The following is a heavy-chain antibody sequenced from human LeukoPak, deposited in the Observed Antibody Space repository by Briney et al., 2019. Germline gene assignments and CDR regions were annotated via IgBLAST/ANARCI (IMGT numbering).Heavy chain of an antibody. V-gene: IGHV3-33*01. Sequence: GGSLRLSCAASGFTFSSYGMHWVRQAPGKGLEWVAVIWYDGSNKYYADSVKGRFTISRDNSKNTLYLQMNSLRAEDTAVYYCARDGDCSGGSCYIDAFDIWGQGTMVTVSS. D-gene: IGHD2-15*01. CDR1: GFTFSSYG. CDR3: ARDGDCSGGSCYIDAFDI. CDR2: IWYDGSNK. J-gene: IGHJ3*02.